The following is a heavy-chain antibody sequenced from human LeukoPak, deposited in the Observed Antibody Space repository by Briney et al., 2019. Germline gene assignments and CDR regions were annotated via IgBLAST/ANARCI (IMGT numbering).Heavy chain of an antibody. J-gene: IGHJ3*02. CDR2: ISSSSSTI. CDR3: ARERDYDFWSGYPDDAFDI. V-gene: IGHV3-48*04. D-gene: IGHD3-3*01. Sequence: GGSLRLSCAASGFTFSSYSMNWVRQAPGKGLEWVSYISSSSSTIYYADSVKGRFTISRDNAKNSLYLQVNSLRAEDTAVYYCARERDYDFWSGYPDDAFDIWGQGTMVTVSS. CDR1: GFTFSSYS.